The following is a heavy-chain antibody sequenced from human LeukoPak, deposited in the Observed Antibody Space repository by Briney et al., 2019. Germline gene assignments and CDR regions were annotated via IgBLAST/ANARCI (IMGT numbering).Heavy chain of an antibody. V-gene: IGHV3-30*18. D-gene: IGHD3-22*01. CDR1: GFTFSSYG. J-gene: IGHJ4*02. CDR2: ISYDGSNK. Sequence: GGSLRLSCAASGFTFSSYGMRWVRQAPGKGLEWVAVISYDGSNKYYADSVKGRFTISRDNSKNTLYLQMNSLRAEDTAVYYCAKDQTYYDSSGYYYYFDYWGQGTLVTVSS. CDR3: AKDQTYYDSSGYYYYFDY.